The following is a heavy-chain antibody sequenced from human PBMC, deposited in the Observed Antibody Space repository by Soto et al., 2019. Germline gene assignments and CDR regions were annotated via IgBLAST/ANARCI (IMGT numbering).Heavy chain of an antibody. Sequence: PSETLSLTCAVYGGSFSGYYWSWIRQPPGKGLEWIGEINHSGSTNYNPSLKSRVTISVDTSKNQFSLKLSSVTAADTAVYYCASRGSNNWFDPWGQGTLVTVSS. D-gene: IGHD3-10*01. CDR3: ASRGSNNWFDP. CDR1: GGSFSGYY. CDR2: INHSGST. V-gene: IGHV4-34*01. J-gene: IGHJ5*02.